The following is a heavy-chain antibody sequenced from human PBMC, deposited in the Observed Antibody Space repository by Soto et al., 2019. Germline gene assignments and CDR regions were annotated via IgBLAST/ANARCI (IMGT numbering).Heavy chain of an antibody. Sequence: TLSLTCTVSGGSIRSYYWSWIRQPAGKGLEWIGRIYTSGSTNYNPSLKSRVTMSVDTSKNQFSLKLSSVTAADTAVYYCARATYYYDSSGYSYDYWGQGTLVTVSS. CDR2: IYTSGST. D-gene: IGHD3-22*01. CDR3: ARATYYYDSSGYSYDY. CDR1: GGSIRSYY. J-gene: IGHJ4*02. V-gene: IGHV4-4*07.